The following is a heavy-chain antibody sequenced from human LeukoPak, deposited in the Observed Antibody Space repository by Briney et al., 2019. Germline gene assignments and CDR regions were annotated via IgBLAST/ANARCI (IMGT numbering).Heavy chain of an antibody. CDR3: ALLWFGELWTKDY. D-gene: IGHD3-10*01. CDR2: MNPNSGNT. J-gene: IGHJ4*02. Sequence: ASVKVSCKASGYTFTSYDINWVRQATGQGLEWMGWMNPNSGNTGYAQKFQGRVTMTRNTSISTAYMELSSLRSEDTAVYYCALLWFGELWTKDYWGQGTLVTVSS. V-gene: IGHV1-8*01. CDR1: GYTFTSYD.